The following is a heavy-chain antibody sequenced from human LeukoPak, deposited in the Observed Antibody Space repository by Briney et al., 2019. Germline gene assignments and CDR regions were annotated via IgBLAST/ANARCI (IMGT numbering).Heavy chain of an antibody. J-gene: IGHJ4*02. CDR3: ARAVTIFGVVPRAGLFDY. CDR1: GGSISSGGYY. Sequence: SQTLSLTCTVSGGSISSGGYYWSWIRQHPGKGLEWIGYIYYSGSTNYNPSLKSRVTISVDTSKNQFSLKLSSVTAADTAVYYCARAVTIFGVVPRAGLFDYWGQGTLVTVSS. D-gene: IGHD3-3*01. V-gene: IGHV4-31*03. CDR2: IYYSGST.